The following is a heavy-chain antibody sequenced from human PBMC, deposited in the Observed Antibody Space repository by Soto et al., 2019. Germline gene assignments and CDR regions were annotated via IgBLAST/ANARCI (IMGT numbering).Heavy chain of an antibody. CDR2: ISGSGGST. J-gene: IGHJ6*03. CDR1: GFTFSSYA. Sequence: EVQLLESGGGLVQPGGSLRLSCAASGFTFSSYAMSWVRQAPGKGLEWVSAISGSGGSTYYADSVKGRFTISRDNSKNTLYLQMNRLRAADTAVYYCAFQGGDYGDYDYYYYMDVWGKGTTVTVSS. V-gene: IGHV3-23*01. CDR3: AFQGGDYGDYDYYYYMDV. D-gene: IGHD4-17*01.